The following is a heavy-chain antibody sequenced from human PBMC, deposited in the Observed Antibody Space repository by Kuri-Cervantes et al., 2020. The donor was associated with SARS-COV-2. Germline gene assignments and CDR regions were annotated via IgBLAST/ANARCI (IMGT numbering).Heavy chain of an antibody. CDR1: GFTFSSYG. V-gene: IGHV3-33*01. J-gene: IGHJ4*02. D-gene: IGHD6-6*01. CDR2: IWYDGSNK. CDR3: VSQFSSSNGNY. Sequence: GGSLRLSCAASGFTFSSYGMHWVRQAPGKGLEWVAVIWYDGSNKYYADSVKGRFTISRDNSKNTLYLQMNSLRAEDTAVYYCVSQFSSSNGNYWGQGTLVTVSS.